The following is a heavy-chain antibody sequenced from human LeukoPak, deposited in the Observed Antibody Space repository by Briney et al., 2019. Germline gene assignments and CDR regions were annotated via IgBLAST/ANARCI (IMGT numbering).Heavy chain of an antibody. D-gene: IGHD4-23*01. Sequence: PGGFLRLSWAASGFTVSSHFQCWGRPAPREGLGPVSVIDSCGGTYYAASVKGRFTISTNNSKNTLYLQMNGLRAEDTAAYYCARELRWSLGYWGQGTLVTVSS. J-gene: IGHJ4*02. V-gene: IGHV3-53*01. CDR2: IDSCGGT. CDR1: GFTVSSHF. CDR3: ARELRWSLGY.